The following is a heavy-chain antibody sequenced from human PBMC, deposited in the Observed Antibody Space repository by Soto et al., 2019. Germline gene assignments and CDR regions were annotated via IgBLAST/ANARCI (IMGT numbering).Heavy chain of an antibody. D-gene: IGHD1-1*01. CDR2: FDPEDGET. J-gene: IGHJ6*02. CDR3: ATDLTAVPYYYYGMDV. Sequence: GASVKVSCKVSGYTLTELSMHWVRQAPGKGLEWMGGFDPEDGETIYAQKFQGRVTMTEDASADTAYMELSSLRSEDTAVYYCATDLTAVPYYYYGMDVWGQGTTVTVSS. V-gene: IGHV1-24*01. CDR1: GYTLTELS.